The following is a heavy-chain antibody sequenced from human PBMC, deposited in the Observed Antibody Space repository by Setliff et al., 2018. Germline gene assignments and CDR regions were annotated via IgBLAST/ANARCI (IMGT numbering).Heavy chain of an antibody. D-gene: IGHD3-3*01. CDR2: IYTSWST. CDR1: GGSISGFNY. V-gene: IGHV4-4*07. Sequence: PSETLSLTCTVSGGSISGFNYWTWIRQPAGKGLEWIGQIYTSWSTNYNPSLKSRVTISLDTSKNQFSLKLNSVTAADTAVYYCARMSGFFYIDVWGNGTTATVSS. CDR3: ARMSGFFYIDV. J-gene: IGHJ6*03.